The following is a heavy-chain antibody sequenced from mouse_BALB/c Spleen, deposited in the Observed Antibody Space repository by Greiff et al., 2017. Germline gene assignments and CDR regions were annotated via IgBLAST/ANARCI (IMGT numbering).Heavy chain of an antibody. Sequence: EVQRVESGPGLVKPSQSLSLTCSVTGYSITSGYYWNWIRQFPGNKLEWMGYISYDGSNNYNPSLKNRISITRDTSKNQFFLKLNSVTTEDTATYDCAREGFTTAPWLAYRGQGTLVTVSA. CDR2: ISYDGSN. CDR1: GYSITSGYY. J-gene: IGHJ3*01. D-gene: IGHD1-2*01. V-gene: IGHV3-6*02. CDR3: AREGFTTAPWLAY.